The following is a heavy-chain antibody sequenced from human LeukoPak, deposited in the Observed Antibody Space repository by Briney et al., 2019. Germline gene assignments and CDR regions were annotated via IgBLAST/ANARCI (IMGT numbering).Heavy chain of an antibody. CDR2: ISSSSSYI. Sequence: PGGSLRLSCAASGFTFSSYSMNWVRQAAGKGLEWVSSISSSSSYIYYADSVKGRFTISRDNAKNSLYLQMNSLRAEDTAVYYCARGITVTTFEDYWGQGTLVTVSS. J-gene: IGHJ4*02. D-gene: IGHD4-17*01. V-gene: IGHV3-21*01. CDR3: ARGITVTTFEDY. CDR1: GFTFSSYS.